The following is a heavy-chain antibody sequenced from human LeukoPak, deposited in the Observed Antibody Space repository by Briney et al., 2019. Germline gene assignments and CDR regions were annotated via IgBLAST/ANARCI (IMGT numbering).Heavy chain of an antibody. CDR2: INHSGST. Sequence: SETLSLTCTVSGYSISSGYYWGWIRQPPGKGLEWIGEINHSGSTNYNPSLKSRVAISVDTSKNQFSLKLSSVTAADTAVYYCARRRGYYYDSSALTHWGQGTLVTVSS. V-gene: IGHV4-38-2*02. CDR1: GYSISSGYY. D-gene: IGHD3-22*01. J-gene: IGHJ4*02. CDR3: ARRRGYYYDSSALTH.